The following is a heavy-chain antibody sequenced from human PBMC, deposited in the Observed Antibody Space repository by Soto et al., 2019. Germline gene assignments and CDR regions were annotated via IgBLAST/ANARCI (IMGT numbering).Heavy chain of an antibody. Sequence: VQLVESGGGVVQPGRSLRLSCEGSGFTFRTYGIHWVRQAPGKGLEWVAVTATDGSQQRYADSVKGRFTISRDNSKNRLYLQTNSLTIEDTAVYYCSIDDYGGNTHFLDYWGQGALVTVSS. CDR2: TATDGSQQ. CDR3: SIDDYGGNTHFLDY. J-gene: IGHJ4*02. D-gene: IGHD4-17*01. V-gene: IGHV3-30*03. CDR1: GFTFRTYG.